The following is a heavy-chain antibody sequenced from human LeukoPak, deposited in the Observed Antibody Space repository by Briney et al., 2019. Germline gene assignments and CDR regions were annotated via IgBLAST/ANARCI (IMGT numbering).Heavy chain of an antibody. CDR3: ARATLARSADY. J-gene: IGHJ4*02. CDR2: INPDGSHK. CDR1: GFTFKNYW. Sequence: GGSLRLSCAASGFTFKNYWMSWVRRSPGKRLEWVANINPDGSHKYYVDSVEGRFTVSRDNAKNSLYLQLNSLRVEDTAVFYCARATLARSADYWGPGSLVIVSS. V-gene: IGHV3-7*01. D-gene: IGHD1-1*01.